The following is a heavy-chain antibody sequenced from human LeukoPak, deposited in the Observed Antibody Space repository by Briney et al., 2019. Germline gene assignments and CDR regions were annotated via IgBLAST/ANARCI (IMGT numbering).Heavy chain of an antibody. V-gene: IGHV3-66*01. CDR1: GFTVSSNY. CDR3: ARFHDYGDYKGAFDI. CDR2: IYSGGST. D-gene: IGHD4-17*01. Sequence: GGSLRLSCAASGFTVSSNYMSWVRQAPGKGLEWVSVIYSGGSTYYADSVKGRFTISSDNSKNTLYLQMNSLRAEDTAVYYCARFHDYGDYKGAFDIWGQGTMVTVSS. J-gene: IGHJ3*02.